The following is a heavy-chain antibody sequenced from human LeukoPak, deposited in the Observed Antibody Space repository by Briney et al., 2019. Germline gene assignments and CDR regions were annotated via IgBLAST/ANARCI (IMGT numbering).Heavy chain of an antibody. J-gene: IGHJ4*02. V-gene: IGHV4-4*02. Sequence: SGTLSLTCAVSGGSISNSNWWNWVRQPPGKGLEWIGEIYHSGSTNYNPSLRSRVTISVDRSKNQFALKLTSVTAADTAVYYCARGQGSYGYYWGQGTLVIVSS. D-gene: IGHD5-18*01. CDR2: IYHSGST. CDR3: ARGQGSYGYY. CDR1: GGSISNSNW.